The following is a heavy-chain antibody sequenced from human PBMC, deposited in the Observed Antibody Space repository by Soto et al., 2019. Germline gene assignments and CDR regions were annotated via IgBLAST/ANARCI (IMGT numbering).Heavy chain of an antibody. CDR2: ISSSSSYI. CDR3: ARDRRIAVAGPIDY. CDR1: GFTFSSYS. Sequence: GWSLILSCAASGFTFSSYSMNWVRQAPGKGLEWVSSISSSSSYIYYADSVKGRFTISRDNAKNSLYLQMNSLRAEDTAVYYCARDRRIAVAGPIDYWGQGTLVTVSS. D-gene: IGHD6-19*01. J-gene: IGHJ4*02. V-gene: IGHV3-21*01.